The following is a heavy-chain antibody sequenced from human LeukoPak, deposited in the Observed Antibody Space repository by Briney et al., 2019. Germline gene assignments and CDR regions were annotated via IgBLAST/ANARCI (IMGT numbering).Heavy chain of an antibody. CDR2: IWSDGNNK. Sequence: GGSLRLSCAASGFTFSSYGMHWVRQAPGKGLEWVAVIWSDGNNKYYADSVKGRFTISRDNSKNTLYLQMNSLRAEDTAVYYCARDMTYYYGMDVWGQGTTVTVSS. CDR1: GFTFSSYG. D-gene: IGHD3-16*01. V-gene: IGHV3-33*08. CDR3: ARDMTYYYGMDV. J-gene: IGHJ6*02.